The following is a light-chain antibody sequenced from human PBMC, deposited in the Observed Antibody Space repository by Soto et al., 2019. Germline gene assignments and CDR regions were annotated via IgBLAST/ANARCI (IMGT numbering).Light chain of an antibody. CDR3: QQYGSSPLT. CDR1: QSVSSSY. CDR2: GES. J-gene: IGKJ4*01. V-gene: IGKV3-20*01. Sequence: EILLTQSPGTLSLSPGERSTLSCRASQSVSSSYLAWYRKKNGQDPRLIIYGESSRATAIQDRLSVIVSWTDFTITISRLEPEDLAVYYCQQYGSSPLTFVGGTKVDIK.